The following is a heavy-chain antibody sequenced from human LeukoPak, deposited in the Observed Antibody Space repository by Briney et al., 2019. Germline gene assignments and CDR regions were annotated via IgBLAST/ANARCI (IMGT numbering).Heavy chain of an antibody. CDR1: GFTFSSYG. J-gene: IGHJ4*02. D-gene: IGHD6-13*01. CDR2: ISYDGSNK. V-gene: IGHV3-30*18. CDR3: AKDQRSSWYRGFDY. Sequence: GGSLRLFCAASGFTFSSYGMHWVRQAPGKGLEWVAVISYDGSNKYYADSVKGRFTISRDNSKNTLYLQMNSLRAEDTAVYYCAKDQRSSWYRGFDYWGQGTLVTVSS.